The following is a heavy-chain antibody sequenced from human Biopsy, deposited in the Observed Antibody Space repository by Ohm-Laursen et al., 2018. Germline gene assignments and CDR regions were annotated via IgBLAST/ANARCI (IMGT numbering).Heavy chain of an antibody. D-gene: IGHD6-19*01. Sequence: TLSLTCTVSGDSVSSGSFYWTWIRQPPGQGLEYIGYIYDRGSTANYNPSPESRVTMSVDMPKNQFSLKLSSVTAADTAIYYCARGMRSSGWPYFDSWGQRTLVTVSS. V-gene: IGHV4-61*01. CDR2: IYDRGSTA. CDR1: GDSVSSGSFY. CDR3: ARGMRSSGWPYFDS. J-gene: IGHJ4*02.